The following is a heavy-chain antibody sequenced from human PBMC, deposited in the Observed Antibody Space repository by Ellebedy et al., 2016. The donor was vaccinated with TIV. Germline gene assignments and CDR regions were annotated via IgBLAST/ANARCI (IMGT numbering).Heavy chain of an antibody. CDR3: VRDGAYGDYSPGYYGMDV. Sequence: GGSLRLSCAASGFTFTSYWMSWVRQAPGKGLEWVANVKQDGSESHYVDSVRGRFTISRDNAKNSVYLRMNTLRVEDTAVYHCVRDGAYGDYSPGYYGMDVWGQGTTVTVSS. CDR1: GFTFTSYW. V-gene: IGHV3-7*03. J-gene: IGHJ6*02. D-gene: IGHD3-22*01. CDR2: VKQDGSES.